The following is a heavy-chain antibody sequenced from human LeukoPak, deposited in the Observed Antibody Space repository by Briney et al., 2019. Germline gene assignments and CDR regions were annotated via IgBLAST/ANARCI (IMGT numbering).Heavy chain of an antibody. CDR2: INPNSGGT. Sequence: ASVKVSCKASGYTFTGYYMHWVRQAPGQGLEWMGWINPNSGGTNYAQKFQGWVTMTRDTSISTAYVELSRLRSDDTAVYYCARGLYVLRYFDWLLLGYWGQGTLVTVSS. CDR3: ARGLYVLRYFDWLLLGY. CDR1: GYTFTGYY. D-gene: IGHD3-9*01. J-gene: IGHJ4*02. V-gene: IGHV1-2*04.